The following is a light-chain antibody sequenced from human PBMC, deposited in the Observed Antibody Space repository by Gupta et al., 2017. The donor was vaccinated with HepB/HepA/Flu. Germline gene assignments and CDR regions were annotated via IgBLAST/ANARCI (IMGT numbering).Light chain of an antibody. CDR3: HHDYESRWT. Sequence: EIVLTQSPGTLSLSPGESATLSCRASQTITGDTLVWYQQKLGQAPRLLMYGVSIRATGVPDRFSGSGSGTDFTLTISRLEPEDFAVFYCHHDYESRWTFGQGTKVEIK. CDR1: QTITGDT. J-gene: IGKJ1*01. V-gene: IGKV3-20*01. CDR2: GVS.